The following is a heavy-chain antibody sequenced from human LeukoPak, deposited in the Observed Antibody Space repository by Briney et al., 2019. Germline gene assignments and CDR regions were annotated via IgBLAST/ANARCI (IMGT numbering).Heavy chain of an antibody. CDR2: ISWNSGSI. D-gene: IGHD5-12*01. Sequence: GGSLRLSCAASGFTFDDYAMHWVRQAPGKGLEWVSGISWNSGSIGYADSVKGRFTISRDNAKNSLYLQMNSLRAEDTALYYCAKISGAYDGYFDCWGQGTLVTVSS. V-gene: IGHV3-9*01. CDR3: AKISGAYDGYFDC. J-gene: IGHJ4*02. CDR1: GFTFDDYA.